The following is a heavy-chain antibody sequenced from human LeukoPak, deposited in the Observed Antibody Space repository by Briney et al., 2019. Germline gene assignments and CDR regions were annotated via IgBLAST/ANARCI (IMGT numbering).Heavy chain of an antibody. CDR3: ARHRSKWLQSSFDY. D-gene: IGHD5-24*01. CDR2: INHSGNT. Sequence: PSETLSLTCAVYGGSFSGYYWSWIRQPPGKGLEWIGEINHSGNTNYNPSLKSRVTISVDTSKNQFSLKLNSVTAADTAVYYCARHRSKWLQSSFDYWGQGTLVTVSS. V-gene: IGHV4-34*01. J-gene: IGHJ4*02. CDR1: GGSFSGYY.